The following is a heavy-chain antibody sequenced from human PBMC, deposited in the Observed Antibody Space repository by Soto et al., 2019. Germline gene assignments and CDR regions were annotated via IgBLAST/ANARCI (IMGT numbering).Heavy chain of an antibody. J-gene: IGHJ6*02. Sequence: ASVKVSCKASGYTFTSYGISWVRQAPGQGLEWMGIINPSGGSTSYAQKFQGRVTMTRDTSTSTAYMELWTLISDDTAVYYCARSWVTGKGGMDVWGQGTTVTVSS. CDR2: INPSGGST. V-gene: IGHV1-46*01. CDR1: GYTFTSYG. CDR3: ARSWVTGKGGMDV. D-gene: IGHD3-16*01.